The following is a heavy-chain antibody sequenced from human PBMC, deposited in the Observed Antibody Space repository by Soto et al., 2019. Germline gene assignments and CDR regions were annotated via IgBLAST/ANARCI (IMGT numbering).Heavy chain of an antibody. Sequence: QGQLVQSGAEVKKPGASVKVSCTASGNTFTDFGVTWVRQAPGQGLEWMGWISAYTDDPNYAQKLQGRVTMTIDTSTSTAYLDMRSLTSDDTAVYYCARVIPGAEAWFDPWGQGTLVTVSS. CDR3: ARVIPGAEAWFDP. J-gene: IGHJ5*02. V-gene: IGHV1-18*01. D-gene: IGHD2-2*01. CDR1: GNTFTDFG. CDR2: ISAYTDDP.